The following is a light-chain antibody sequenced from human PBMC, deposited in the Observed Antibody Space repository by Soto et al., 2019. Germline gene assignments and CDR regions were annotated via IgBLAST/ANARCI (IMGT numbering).Light chain of an antibody. V-gene: IGLV2-14*01. CDR3: STYTSASTS. CDR2: EVI. Sequence: QSVLTQPASVSGSPGQSITISCTRTEVGANRFVSWYQQVPGTAPKLLIYEVIKRPSGISPRFSGSKAGNTASLTISGLQADDEADYFCSTYTSASTSFGGGTKLTVL. J-gene: IGLJ2*01. CDR1: EVGANRF.